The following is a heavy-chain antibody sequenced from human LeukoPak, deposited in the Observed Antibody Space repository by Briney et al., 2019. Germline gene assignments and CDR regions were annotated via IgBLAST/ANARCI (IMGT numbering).Heavy chain of an antibody. CDR1: GYRFADCW. CDR2: IYPDDSDT. V-gene: IGHV5-51*01. CDR3: ARPVEMATSPFDY. J-gene: IGHJ4*02. Sequence: GESLMISCKGSGYRFADCWIAWVRQVPGQGLEWMGIIYPDDSDTRYSPSFLGQVTISADKSISTAYLQWSSLKASDTAMYYCARPVEMATSPFDYWGRGTLVTVSS. D-gene: IGHD5-24*01.